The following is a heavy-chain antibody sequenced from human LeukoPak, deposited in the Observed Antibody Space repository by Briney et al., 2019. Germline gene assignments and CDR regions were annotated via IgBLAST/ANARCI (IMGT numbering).Heavy chain of an antibody. V-gene: IGHV3-23*01. CDR2: ISDSGDGT. Sequence: GGALRLSCAASGFTFRTYAMSWGRQAPGKGLEWVSRISDSGDGTYYAESVKGRFTISRDNFKNTVFLQMNSLRADDTAKYYCAKDKAPGSWHTPSDFWGQGTLVTVSS. CDR3: AKDKAPGSWHTPSDF. J-gene: IGHJ4*02. D-gene: IGHD6-13*01. CDR1: GFTFRTYA.